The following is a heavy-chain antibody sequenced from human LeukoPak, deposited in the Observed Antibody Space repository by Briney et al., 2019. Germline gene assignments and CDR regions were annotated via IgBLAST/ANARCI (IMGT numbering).Heavy chain of an antibody. V-gene: IGHV4-34*01. Sequence: SETLSLTCAVYGGSFSGYYWSWIRQPPGKGLGWIGEINHSGSTNYNPSLKSRVTISVDTSKNQFSLKLSSVTAADTAVYYCARGPRTYYYGSGSRDWGQGTLVTVSS. CDR2: INHSGST. D-gene: IGHD3-10*01. CDR1: GGSFSGYY. J-gene: IGHJ4*02. CDR3: ARGPRTYYYGSGSRD.